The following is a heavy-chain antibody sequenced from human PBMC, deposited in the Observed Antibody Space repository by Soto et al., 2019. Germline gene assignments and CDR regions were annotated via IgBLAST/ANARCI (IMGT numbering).Heavy chain of an antibody. CDR2: IYSGGST. J-gene: IGHJ3*02. CDR1: GFTVSSNY. V-gene: IGHV3-53*04. Sequence: GGSLRLSCAASGFTVSSNYMSWVRQAPGKGLEWVSVIYSGGSTYYADSVKGRFTISRHNSKNTLYLQMNSLRAEDTAVFYCATTFLKYCSSTSCYPGRAFDIWGQGTMVTVSS. CDR3: ATTFLKYCSSTSCYPGRAFDI. D-gene: IGHD2-2*01.